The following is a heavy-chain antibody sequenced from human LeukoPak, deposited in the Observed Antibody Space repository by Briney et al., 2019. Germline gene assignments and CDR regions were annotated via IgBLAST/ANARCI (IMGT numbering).Heavy chain of an antibody. CDR2: IIPILGIA. D-gene: IGHD6-13*01. CDR3: ARAKSYLIAAAGTAPFDY. Sequence: ASVKVSCKASGGTFSSYAISWVRQAPGQGLEWMGRIIPILGIANYAQKFQDRVTITADKSTSTAYMELSSLRSEDTAVYYCARAKSYLIAAAGTAPFDYWGQGTLVTVSS. V-gene: IGHV1-69*04. J-gene: IGHJ4*02. CDR1: GGTFSSYA.